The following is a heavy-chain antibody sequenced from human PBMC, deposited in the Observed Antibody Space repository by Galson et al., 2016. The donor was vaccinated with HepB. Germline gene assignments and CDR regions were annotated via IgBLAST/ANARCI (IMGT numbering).Heavy chain of an antibody. CDR1: GFTFSSST. CDR3: VRDFDY. CDR2: ISSSGDTI. J-gene: IGHJ4*02. V-gene: IGHV3-48*01. Sequence: SLRLSCAASGFTFSSSTMNWVRQSPGKGLEWVSYISSSGDTIYYADSVKGRFTISRDSSDNTLSLQMNRLRAEDTARYYCVRDFDYWGRGTQVTVSS.